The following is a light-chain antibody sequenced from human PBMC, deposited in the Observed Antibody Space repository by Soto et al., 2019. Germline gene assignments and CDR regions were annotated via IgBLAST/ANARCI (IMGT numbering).Light chain of an antibody. V-gene: IGLV2-8*01. CDR1: SSDVGGYNY. CDR2: EVS. Sequence: QSALTQPPSASGSPGQSVTISCTGTSSDVGGYNYVSWYQQHPGKAPKLMIYEVSKRPSGVPDRFSGSKSGDTASLTVSGLKAEDEADYYCISYAGSNNLVFGGGTKLTVL. J-gene: IGLJ2*01. CDR3: ISYAGSNNLV.